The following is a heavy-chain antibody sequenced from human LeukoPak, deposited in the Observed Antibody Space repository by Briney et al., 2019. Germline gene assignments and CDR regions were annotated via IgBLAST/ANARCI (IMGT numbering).Heavy chain of an antibody. J-gene: IGHJ4*02. D-gene: IGHD2-2*01. V-gene: IGHV3-21*01. CDR1: GFTFSSYS. CDR2: ISSSSSYI. Sequence: PGGSLRLSCAASGFTFSSYSMNWVRQAPGKGLEWVSSISSSSSYIYYADSVKGRFTISRDNAKNSLYLQMSSLTAEDTAVYYCARVLLAVPAGSNFDYWGQGTLVTVSS. CDR3: ARVLLAVPAGSNFDY.